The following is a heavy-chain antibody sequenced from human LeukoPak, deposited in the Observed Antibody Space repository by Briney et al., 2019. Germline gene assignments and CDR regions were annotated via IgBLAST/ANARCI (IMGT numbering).Heavy chain of an antibody. D-gene: IGHD1-1*01. CDR2: IGGDGVRT. V-gene: IGHV3-23*01. Sequence: GGSLRLSCVASGFTFSSDVMSWVRQAPGKGLEWVASIGGDGVRTWYPDSVRGRLTVSRDNSKNIMYLQMNSLRAEDTAVYFCARRRALSATTYFDTTTYFDSWGQGTLVSVSS. J-gene: IGHJ4*02. CDR1: GFTFSSDV. CDR3: ARRRALSATTYFDTTTYFDS.